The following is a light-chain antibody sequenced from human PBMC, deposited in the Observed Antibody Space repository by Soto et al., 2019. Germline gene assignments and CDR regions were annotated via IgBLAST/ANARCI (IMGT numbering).Light chain of an antibody. Sequence: EIVMTQSPATLSRSPGERATLSCRASQPVSSNLAWYQQKPGQAPRLLIHGASTRATGVPARFSGSGSGAEFTLTISRLHAEDFAVYYCQHYHNWPPQHTFGQGTKLQIK. CDR3: QHYHNWPPQHT. CDR1: QPVSSN. J-gene: IGKJ2*01. CDR2: GAS. V-gene: IGKV3-15*01.